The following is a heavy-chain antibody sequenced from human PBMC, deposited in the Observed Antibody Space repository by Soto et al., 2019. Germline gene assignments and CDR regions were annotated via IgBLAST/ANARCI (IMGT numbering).Heavy chain of an antibody. J-gene: IGHJ4*02. V-gene: IGHV3-21*01. D-gene: IGHD3-10*01. Sequence: EVQLVESGGGLVKPGGSLRLSCAASGFTFSSYIMNWVRQAPGKGLEWVSSISSSSSYIYYADSVKGRFTSSRDNAKNSLDLQMNSLRAEDTAVYYCARDRARKNGFYYWGQGTLVTVAA. CDR1: GFTFSSYI. CDR3: ARDRARKNGFYY. CDR2: ISSSSSYI.